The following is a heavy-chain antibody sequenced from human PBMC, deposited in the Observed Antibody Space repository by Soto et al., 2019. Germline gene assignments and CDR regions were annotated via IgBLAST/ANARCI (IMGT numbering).Heavy chain of an antibody. CDR2: ISGSGGST. V-gene: IGHV3-23*01. Sequence: PVGSLRLSCAASGFTFSSYAMSWVRQAPGKGLEWVSAISGSGGSTYYADSVKGRFAISRDNSKNTLYLQMNSLRAEDTAVYYCAKGGVYYDSSGYYFSSRRDDAFDIWGQGTMVTVSS. J-gene: IGHJ3*02. CDR3: AKGGVYYDSSGYYFSSRRDDAFDI. CDR1: GFTFSSYA. D-gene: IGHD3-22*01.